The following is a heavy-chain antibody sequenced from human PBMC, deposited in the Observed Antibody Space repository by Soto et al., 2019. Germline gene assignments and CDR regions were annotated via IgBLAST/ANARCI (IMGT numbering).Heavy chain of an antibody. D-gene: IGHD2-2*01. V-gene: IGHV1-69*08. CDR1: GGTFSSYT. J-gene: IGHJ3*02. CDR2: IIPILGIA. CDR3: AREGYCSSTSCYAYAFDI. Sequence: QVQLVQSGAEVKKPGSSVKVSCKASGGTFSSYTISWVRQAPGQGLEWMGRIIPILGIANYAQKFQGRVTITADKSTGTAYMELSSLRSEDTAVYYCAREGYCSSTSCYAYAFDIWGQGTMVTVSS.